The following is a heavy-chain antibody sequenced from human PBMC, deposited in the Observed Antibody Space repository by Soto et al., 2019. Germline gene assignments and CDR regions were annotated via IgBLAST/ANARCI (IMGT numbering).Heavy chain of an antibody. D-gene: IGHD6-19*01. J-gene: IGHJ4*02. V-gene: IGHV3-48*02. CDR3: ARFFGSGFDY. CDR1: GFTFSSYG. CDR2: ISTSGATR. Sequence: GGSLRLSCAASGFTFSSYGIHWVRQAPGKGLEWVAHISTSGATRYYADSVKGRFTISRDNAKTSLYLQMDSLRNEDTAVYYCARFFGSGFDYWGQGTLVTVSS.